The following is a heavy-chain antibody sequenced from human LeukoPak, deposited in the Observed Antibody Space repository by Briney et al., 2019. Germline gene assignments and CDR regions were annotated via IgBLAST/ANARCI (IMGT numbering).Heavy chain of an antibody. CDR1: GFTFNIYA. D-gene: IGHD3-10*01. CDR3: ARDRPYYHESNGHYYNRDGDH. CDR2: MCGSAGCT. V-gene: IGHV3-23*01. Sequence: GGSLRLSCAASGFTFNIYAMSWVRLAPGKGLQWVASMCGSAGCTYYEDSVRGRFTISRDNSKNILYLQMNSLRAEDTAIYYCARDRPYYHESNGHYYNRDGDHWGQGTLVTVSS. J-gene: IGHJ5*02.